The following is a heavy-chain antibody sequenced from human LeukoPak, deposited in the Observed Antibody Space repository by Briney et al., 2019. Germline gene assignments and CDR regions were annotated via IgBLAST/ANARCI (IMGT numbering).Heavy chain of an antibody. Sequence: PGGSLRFSCAASGFTFSSIAMSWARQAPGKGLEWASAISGSGGSTYYTDSVKGRFTISRDNSKNTLYLQMNSLRAEDTAVYYCAKEIEGYSYVDWFDPWGQGTLVTVSS. CDR1: GFTFSSIA. CDR3: AKEIEGYSYVDWFDP. V-gene: IGHV3-23*01. J-gene: IGHJ5*02. D-gene: IGHD5-18*01. CDR2: ISGSGGST.